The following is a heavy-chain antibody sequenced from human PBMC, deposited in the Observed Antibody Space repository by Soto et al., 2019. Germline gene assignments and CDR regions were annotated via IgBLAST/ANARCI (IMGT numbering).Heavy chain of an antibody. CDR3: ARGYNDDAFDI. J-gene: IGHJ3*02. Sequence: GGSLRLSCAASGFTFSSYWMSWVRQAPGKGLEWVANIKQDGSEKYYVDSVKGRFTISRDNAKNSLYLQMNSLRAEDTAVDYCARGYNDDAFDIWGRGTMVTVSS. CDR2: IKQDGSEK. V-gene: IGHV3-7*03. D-gene: IGHD1-20*01. CDR1: GFTFSSYW.